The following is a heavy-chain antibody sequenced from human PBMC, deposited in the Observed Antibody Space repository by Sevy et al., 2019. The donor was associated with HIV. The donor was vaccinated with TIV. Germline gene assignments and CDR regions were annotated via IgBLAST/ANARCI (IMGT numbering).Heavy chain of an antibody. CDR3: ASPPKRCTSTSCPFYAFYM. D-gene: IGHD2-2*01. CDR1: GFIFSDYNY. Sequence: GGSLRLSCAASGFIFSDYNYMIWIRQSPGKGLEWISYISSSGTKYYREAVKGRFTVSRDKAKNSLYQQMNNLRAEDKALYYCASPPKRCTSTSCPFYAFYMWGQGTMVTVSS. J-gene: IGHJ3*02. CDR2: ISSSGTK. V-gene: IGHV3-11*01.